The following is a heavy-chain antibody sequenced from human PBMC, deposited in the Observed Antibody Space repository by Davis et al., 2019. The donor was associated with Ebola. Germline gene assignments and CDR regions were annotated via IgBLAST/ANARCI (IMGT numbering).Heavy chain of an antibody. CDR1: GFSVNDTY. J-gene: IGHJ4*02. CDR2: VYSGGIT. V-gene: IGHV3-66*01. Sequence: GESLKISCAVSGFSVNDTYMTWARQAPGKGLQWVSVVYSGGITYYEDSVKGRFSISRDNSKNTLYLQMKSLRAEDTAVYYCARGEHDSSNYSFDQWGPGTLVTVSS. D-gene: IGHD3-22*01. CDR3: ARGEHDSSNYSFDQ.